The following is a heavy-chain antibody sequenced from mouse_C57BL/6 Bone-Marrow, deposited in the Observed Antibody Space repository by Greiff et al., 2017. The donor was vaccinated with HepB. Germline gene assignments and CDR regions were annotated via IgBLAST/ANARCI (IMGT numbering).Heavy chain of an antibody. Sequence: EVMLVESGGGLVKPGGSLKLSCAASGFTFSDYGMHWVRQAPEKGLEWVAYISSGSSTNYYADTVKGRFTISRDNAKSTLFLQMTSLRSEDTAMYYCARPLMDYWGQGTSVTVSS. CDR1: GFTFSDYG. CDR2: ISSGSSTN. J-gene: IGHJ4*01. V-gene: IGHV5-17*01. CDR3: ARPLMDY.